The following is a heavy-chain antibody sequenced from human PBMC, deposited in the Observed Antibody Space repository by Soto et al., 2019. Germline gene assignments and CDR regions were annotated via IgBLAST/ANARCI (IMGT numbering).Heavy chain of an antibody. V-gene: IGHV3-23*01. D-gene: IGHD5-12*01. J-gene: IGHJ4*02. CDR2: ITGGGTSI. CDR3: AKHQYSFAHYIDH. Sequence: SLRLSCAASGFDFSGYAMSWVRQAPGKGLQWVSVITGGGTSIYYAASVKGRFSIARDKSSNTLVLHMSRLRAEDTALYYCAKHQYSFAHYIDHWGQGTQVTVSS. CDR1: GFDFSGYA.